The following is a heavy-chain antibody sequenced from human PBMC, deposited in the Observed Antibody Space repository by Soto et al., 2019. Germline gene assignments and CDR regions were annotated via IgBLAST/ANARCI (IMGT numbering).Heavy chain of an antibody. CDR2: ISAYNGNT. CDR1: GYTFTSYG. J-gene: IGHJ6*02. V-gene: IGHV1-18*01. Sequence: ASVKFSCKASGYTFTSYGISWVRQAPGQGLEWMGWISAYNGNTNYAQKLQGRVTMTTDTSTSTAYMELRSLRSDDTAVYYCARDRSSSGIFYYYYGMDVWGQGTTVTVSS. CDR3: ARDRSSSGIFYYYYGMDV. D-gene: IGHD6-19*01.